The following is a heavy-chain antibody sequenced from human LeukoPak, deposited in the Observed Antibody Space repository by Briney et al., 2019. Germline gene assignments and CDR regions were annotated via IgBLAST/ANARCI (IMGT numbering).Heavy chain of an antibody. CDR1: GYSLTELS. Sequence: ASVKVSCKVSGYSLTELSKYWVRQAPGKGPEWMGGFDLEDGKTIYAQKFEGRLTMTEDTSSDTAYMELSSLRSDDTAVYYCAMGDLYQLLEEWGQGTLVTVSS. CDR3: AMGDLYQLLEE. J-gene: IGHJ4*02. D-gene: IGHD2-2*01. V-gene: IGHV1-24*01. CDR2: FDLEDGKT.